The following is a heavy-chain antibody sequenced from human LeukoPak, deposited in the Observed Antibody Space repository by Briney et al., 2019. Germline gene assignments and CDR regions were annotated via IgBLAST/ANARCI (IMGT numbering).Heavy chain of an antibody. V-gene: IGHV3-23*01. CDR2: ISGSGGST. Sequence: SLRLSCAASGFTFSDYYMSWIRQAPGKGLEWVSAISGSGGSTYYADSVKGRFTISRDNSKNTLYLQMNSLRAEDTAVYYCAKVWSYYDFWSGYTWGQGTLVTVSS. CDR3: AKVWSYYDFWSGYT. CDR1: GFTFSDYY. J-gene: IGHJ5*02. D-gene: IGHD3-3*01.